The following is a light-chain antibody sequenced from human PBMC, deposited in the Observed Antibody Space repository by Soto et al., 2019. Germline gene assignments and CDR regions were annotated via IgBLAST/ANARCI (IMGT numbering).Light chain of an antibody. CDR2: KAS. V-gene: IGKV1-5*03. CDR1: QTIINW. CDR3: QQYHTYWWT. Sequence: DIQITHSPATRSASVVDRVTITFRASQTIINWLAWYQQKPGKAPKLLIYKASTLEGEVPSRFSGSGSETEFTLTINSLQPDDSATYYCQQYHTYWWTFGQGTKVDIK. J-gene: IGKJ1*01.